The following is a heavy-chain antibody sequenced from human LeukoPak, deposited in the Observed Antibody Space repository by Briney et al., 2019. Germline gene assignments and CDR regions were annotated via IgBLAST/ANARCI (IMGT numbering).Heavy chain of an antibody. V-gene: IGHV3-64*01. Sequence: GGSLRLSCAASGFTFSSYAMHWVRQAPGKGLEYVSAISSNGGSTYYANSVKGRFTISRDNSKNTLYLQMGSLRAEDMAVYYCARGVGGSYPTPFDYWGQGTLVTASS. CDR3: ARGVGGSYPTPFDY. CDR2: ISSNGGST. J-gene: IGHJ4*02. CDR1: GFTFSSYA. D-gene: IGHD1-26*01.